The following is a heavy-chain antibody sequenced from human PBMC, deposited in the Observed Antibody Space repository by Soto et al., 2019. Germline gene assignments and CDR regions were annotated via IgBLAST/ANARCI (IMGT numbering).Heavy chain of an antibody. CDR1: GFTLINHA. J-gene: IGHJ4*02. D-gene: IGHD2-21*01. V-gene: IGHV3-23*01. Sequence: EVQLLESGGGLVQPGESLRLACAGSGFTLINHAMNWVRQSPGKGLEWVTAITGSGESTNYADSVKGRFTISRDNSRNTLYLQMNSLRVEDTAVYYCAKVDCAISGCRLIDYCGQGTLVTVSS. CDR3: AKVDCAISGCRLIDY. CDR2: ITGSGEST.